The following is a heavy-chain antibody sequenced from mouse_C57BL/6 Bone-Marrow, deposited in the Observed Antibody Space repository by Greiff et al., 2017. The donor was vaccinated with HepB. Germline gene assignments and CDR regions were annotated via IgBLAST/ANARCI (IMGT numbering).Heavy chain of an antibody. CDR3: ARLGVITTVAYYFDY. V-gene: IGHV5-6*01. Sequence: EVKVIESGGDLVKPGGSLKLSCAASGFTFSSYGMSWVRQTPDKRLEWVATISSGGSYTYYPDGVKGRFTISRDNAKNTLYLQMSSLKSEDTAMYYCARLGVITTVAYYFDYWGQGTTLTVSS. D-gene: IGHD1-1*01. CDR2: ISSGGSYT. CDR1: GFTFSSYG. J-gene: IGHJ2*01.